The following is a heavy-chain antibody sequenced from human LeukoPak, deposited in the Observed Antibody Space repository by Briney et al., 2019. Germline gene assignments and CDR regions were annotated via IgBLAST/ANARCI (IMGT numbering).Heavy chain of an antibody. V-gene: IGHV4-61*02. J-gene: IGHJ6*02. Sequence: SQTLSLTCTVSGGSISSGSYYWSWIRQPAGKGLEWIGRIYTSGSTNYNPSLKSRVTISIDTSKNQFSLKLSSVTAADTADYYCARADAYYYGMDVWGQGTTVTVSS. CDR1: GGSISSGSYY. CDR2: IYTSGST. CDR3: ARADAYYYGMDV.